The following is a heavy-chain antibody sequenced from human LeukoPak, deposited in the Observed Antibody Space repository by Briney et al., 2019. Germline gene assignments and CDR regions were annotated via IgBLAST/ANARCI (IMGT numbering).Heavy chain of an antibody. V-gene: IGHV3-30-3*01. Sequence: QSGRSLRLSCAASGFTFNNYTKHWVRQAPGKGLEWVAVISYDGSNKYYADSVKGRFTISRDNSKNTLYLQMNSLRAEDTAVYYCASAGYCSSTSCYAGLEGYFDYWGQGTLVTVSS. CDR3: ASAGYCSSTSCYAGLEGYFDY. CDR1: GFTFNNYT. D-gene: IGHD2-2*01. CDR2: ISYDGSNK. J-gene: IGHJ4*02.